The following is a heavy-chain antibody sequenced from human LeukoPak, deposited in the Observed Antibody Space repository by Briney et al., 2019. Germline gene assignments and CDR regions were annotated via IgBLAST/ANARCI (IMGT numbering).Heavy chain of an antibody. CDR2: INHSGST. Sequence: SETLSLTCAVYGGSFSGYYWSWIRQPPGKGLEWIGEINHSGSTNYNPSLKSRVPISVDTSKNQFSLKLSSVTAADTAVYYCARGRGAAAGPRYMDVWGKGTTVTVSS. CDR3: ARGRGAAAGPRYMDV. CDR1: GGSFSGYY. J-gene: IGHJ6*03. D-gene: IGHD6-13*01. V-gene: IGHV4-34*01.